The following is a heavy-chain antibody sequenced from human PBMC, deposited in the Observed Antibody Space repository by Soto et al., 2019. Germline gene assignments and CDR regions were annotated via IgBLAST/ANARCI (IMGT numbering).Heavy chain of an antibody. Sequence: QVQLVQSGAEVKKPGSSVKVSCKESRGTFSTYSMFWERQAPGQGLEWMGRIIPMLGIRNYAQRFQDRVPITADKPTATAHMELSSLRYEDTALYYCTLGSWSGEVFEIWGQGTMVKVSS. D-gene: IGHD2-21*01. CDR2: IIPMLGIR. J-gene: IGHJ3*02. CDR3: TLGSWSGEVFEI. CDR1: RGTFSTYS. V-gene: IGHV1-69*02.